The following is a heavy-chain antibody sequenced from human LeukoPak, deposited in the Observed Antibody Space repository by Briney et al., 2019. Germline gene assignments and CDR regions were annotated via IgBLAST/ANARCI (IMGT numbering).Heavy chain of an antibody. CDR1: GFTFSSYA. D-gene: IGHD6-13*01. J-gene: IGHJ4*02. CDR3: AKLAGSNWQTD. CDR2: ISGSGGST. Sequence: GGSLRLSCAASGFTFSSYAMSWVRQAPGKGLEWVSGISGSGGSTYYADSEKGRFTISRDNSKNTLYLQMNSLRAEDTAVYYCAKLAGSNWQTDWREGTLVTVSS. V-gene: IGHV3-23*01.